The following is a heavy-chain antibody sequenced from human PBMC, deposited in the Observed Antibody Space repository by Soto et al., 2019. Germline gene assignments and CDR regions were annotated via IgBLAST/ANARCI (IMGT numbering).Heavy chain of an antibody. CDR1: GFTFSSYA. Sequence: QVQLVEAGGGVVQPGRSLRLSCAASGFTFSSYAMHWVRQAPGKGLEWVAVISYDGSNKYYADSVKGRFTISRDNSKNTLYLQMNRLRAEDTAVYYCARASEMAGYFDLWGRGTLVTVSS. V-gene: IGHV3-30-3*01. CDR2: ISYDGSNK. D-gene: IGHD6-19*01. J-gene: IGHJ2*01. CDR3: ARASEMAGYFDL.